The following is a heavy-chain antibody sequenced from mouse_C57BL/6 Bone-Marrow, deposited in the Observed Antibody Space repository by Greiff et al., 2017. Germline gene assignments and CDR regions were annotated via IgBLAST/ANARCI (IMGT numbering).Heavy chain of an antibody. CDR3: AELGLWAY. CDR2: ISYDGSN. D-gene: IGHD4-1*01. V-gene: IGHV3-6*01. CDR1: GYSITSGYY. J-gene: IGHJ3*01. Sequence: EVKLMESGPGLVKPSQSLSLTCSVTGYSITSGYYWNWIRQFPGNKLEWMGYISYDGSNNYNPSLKNRISITRDTSKNQFFLKLNSVTTEDTATYYCAELGLWAYWGQGTLVTVSA.